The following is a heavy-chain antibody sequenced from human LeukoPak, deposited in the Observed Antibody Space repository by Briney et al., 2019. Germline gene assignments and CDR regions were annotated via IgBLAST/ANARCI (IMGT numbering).Heavy chain of an antibody. CDR1: GFTFSSYS. J-gene: IGHJ4*02. D-gene: IGHD2-15*01. Sequence: GGSLRLSCAASGFTFSSYSMNWVRQAPGKGLEWVCRIESKADGGTTDYAAPVKGRFTISRDDSKNTLSLQMNSLKTEDTAVYYCATAYCSGGNCYSELDYWGQGILVTVSS. CDR3: ATAYCSGGNCYSELDY. CDR2: IESKADGGTT. V-gene: IGHV3-15*04.